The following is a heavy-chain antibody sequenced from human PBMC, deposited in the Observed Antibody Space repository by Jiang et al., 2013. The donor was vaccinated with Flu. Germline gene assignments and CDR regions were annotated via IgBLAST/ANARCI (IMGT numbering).Heavy chain of an antibody. CDR2: INPSTGDT. J-gene: IGHJ6*03. Sequence: SGAEVKKPGASVKVSCKASGYMFTGHFLHWVRQAPGQGLEWVGWINPSTGDTNYAQKFQGRVIMTRDTSSSTAYMDLSRLKSDDTAVYYCARHPYCHTNACYVNYMDIWGKGTPVTV. D-gene: IGHD2-2*01. CDR1: GYMFTGHF. CDR3: ARHPYCHTNACYVNYMDI. V-gene: IGHV1-2*02.